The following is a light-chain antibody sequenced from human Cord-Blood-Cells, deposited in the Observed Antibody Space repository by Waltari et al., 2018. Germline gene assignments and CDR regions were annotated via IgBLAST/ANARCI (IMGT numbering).Light chain of an antibody. Sequence: DIQMTQSPSSLAASVGDSVTITCRASQSISSYLNWYQQKPGKAPKLLIYAASSLQSGVPSRFSGSGSCTDFTLTISSLQPEDFATYYCQQSYSTPFTFGPGTKVDIK. V-gene: IGKV1-39*01. CDR1: QSISSY. CDR3: QQSYSTPFT. CDR2: AAS. J-gene: IGKJ3*01.